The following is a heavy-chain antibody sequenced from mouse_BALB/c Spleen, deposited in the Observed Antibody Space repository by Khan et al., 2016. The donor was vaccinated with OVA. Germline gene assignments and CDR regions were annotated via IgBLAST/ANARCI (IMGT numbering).Heavy chain of an antibody. Sequence: QVQLQQSGAELVKPGASVKLSCKASGYTFTSYYMYWVKQRPGQGLEWIGEINPSDGDTNFNEKLRSKATLTVDKSSNTAYMQLSSLTSEDSAVYYCIRSGYGTFAYWGQGTLVTVSA. CDR3: IRSGYGTFAY. CDR2: INPSDGDT. CDR1: GYTFTSYY. D-gene: IGHD2-1*01. V-gene: IGHV1S81*02. J-gene: IGHJ3*01.